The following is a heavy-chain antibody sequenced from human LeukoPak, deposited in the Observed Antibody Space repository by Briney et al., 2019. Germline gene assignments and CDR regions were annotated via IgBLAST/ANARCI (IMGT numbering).Heavy chain of an antibody. D-gene: IGHD4-23*01. CDR1: GFTFSDYY. Sequence: GGSLRLSCAASGFTFSDYYMSWIRQAPGKGLDWISYISGSGSTIYYADSVRGRFTISRDNAKNSLYLQMNSLRAEDTAVYYCARDSTPRGWPAYYFDYWGQGTLVTVSS. CDR2: ISGSGSTI. CDR3: ARDSTPRGWPAYYFDY. V-gene: IGHV3-11*04. J-gene: IGHJ4*02.